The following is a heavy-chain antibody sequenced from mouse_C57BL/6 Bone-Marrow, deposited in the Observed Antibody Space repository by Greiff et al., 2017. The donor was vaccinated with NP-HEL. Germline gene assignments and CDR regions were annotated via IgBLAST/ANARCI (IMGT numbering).Heavy chain of an antibody. CDR3: ARTITTVVSTGTSMYFDV. CDR1: GYTFTSYT. Sequence: QVQLQQSGAELARPGASVKMSCKASGYTFTSYTMHWVKQRPGQGLEWIGYINPSSGYTKYNQKFKAKATLTADKSSSTAYMQLSSLTSEDSAVYYCARTITTVVSTGTSMYFDVWGTGTTVTVSS. V-gene: IGHV1-4*01. J-gene: IGHJ1*03. CDR2: INPSSGYT. D-gene: IGHD1-1*01.